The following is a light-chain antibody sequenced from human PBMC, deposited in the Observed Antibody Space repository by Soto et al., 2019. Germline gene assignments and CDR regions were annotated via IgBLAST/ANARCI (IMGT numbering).Light chain of an antibody. CDR1: SSNIGSNT. CDR2: SND. J-gene: IGLJ1*01. CDR3: AAWDDSLTGYV. Sequence: QSVLTQPPSASGTPGQRVTISCSGSSSNIGSNTVNWYQQLPGTAPKLLIYSNDQRPSGVPDRFSGSKSGTSASQAISGLQSEDEADYYCAAWDDSLTGYVIGTGTKVTVL. V-gene: IGLV1-44*01.